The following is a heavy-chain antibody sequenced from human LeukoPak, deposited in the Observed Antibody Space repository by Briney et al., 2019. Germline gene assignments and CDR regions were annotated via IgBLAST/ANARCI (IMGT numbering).Heavy chain of an antibody. D-gene: IGHD1-26*01. CDR3: ARGTVPWE. CDR2: INSDGSST. J-gene: IGHJ4*02. V-gene: IGHV3-74*01. CDR1: GFTFSSYW. Sequence: GASLRLSCAASGFTFSSYWLHWVRLATGKGLVWASRINSDGSSTIYADSVKGRFTISRDNAKNTLYLEMNSLRADDTAVYYCARGTVPWEWGQGTLVTVSA.